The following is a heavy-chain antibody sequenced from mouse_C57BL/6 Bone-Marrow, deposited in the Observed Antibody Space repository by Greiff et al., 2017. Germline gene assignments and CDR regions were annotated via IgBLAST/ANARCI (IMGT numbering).Heavy chain of an antibody. CDR3: ARRRIPHWYFDV. J-gene: IGHJ1*03. CDR2: ISSGGSYT. V-gene: IGHV5-6*01. CDR1: GFTFSSYG. Sequence: EVQLVESGGDLVKPGGSLKLSCAASGFTFSSYGMSWVRQTPDKRLEWVATISSGGSYTYHPDSVKGRFTITRDKAKNTLYLQMSSLKSEDTAMYYCARRRIPHWYFDVWGTGTTVTVSS.